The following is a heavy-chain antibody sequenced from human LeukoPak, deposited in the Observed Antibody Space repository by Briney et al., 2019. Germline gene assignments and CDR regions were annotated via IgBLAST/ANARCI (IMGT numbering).Heavy chain of an antibody. CDR3: ARDGSSGWLDY. CDR2: IYYSGST. Sequence: KPSETLSLTCAVSGGSISSGGYSWSWIRQPPGKGLEWIGYIYYSGSTYYNPSLKSRVTISVDTSKNQFSLKLSSVTAADTAVYYCARDGSSGWLDYWGQGTLVTVSS. CDR1: GGSISSGGYS. J-gene: IGHJ4*02. D-gene: IGHD6-19*01. V-gene: IGHV4-30-4*07.